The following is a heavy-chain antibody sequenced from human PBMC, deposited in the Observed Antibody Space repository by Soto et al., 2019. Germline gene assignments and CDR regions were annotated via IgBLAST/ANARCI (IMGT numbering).Heavy chain of an antibody. J-gene: IGHJ4*02. CDR2: ISGSGGST. CDR1: GFMFSSYA. V-gene: IGHV3-23*01. D-gene: IGHD2-21*02. CDR3: AKDGSWGDHYCFDK. Sequence: EVQLLESGGGLVRPGGSLSLSCAVSGFMFSSYAMTWVRQAPGKGLEWVSSISGSGGSTYYSDSVRGRFTISRDNSKTMLYLEMNSLKGDDTAVYYWAKDGSWGDHYCFDKWGQGTLVTVSS.